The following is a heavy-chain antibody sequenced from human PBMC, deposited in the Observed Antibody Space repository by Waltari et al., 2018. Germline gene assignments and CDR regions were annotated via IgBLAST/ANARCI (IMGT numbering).Heavy chain of an antibody. D-gene: IGHD1-26*01. Sequence: QVQLVESGGGVVQPGRSLRLSCAASGFTFSSYGMHWVRQAPGKGLEWVAVIWYDGSNKYYADSVKGRFTISRDNSKNTLYLQMNSLRAEDTAVYYCAKIEWELLPRDYYYYMDVWGKGTTVTVSS. CDR3: AKIEWELLPRDYYYYMDV. CDR1: GFTFSSYG. V-gene: IGHV3-33*06. CDR2: IWYDGSNK. J-gene: IGHJ6*03.